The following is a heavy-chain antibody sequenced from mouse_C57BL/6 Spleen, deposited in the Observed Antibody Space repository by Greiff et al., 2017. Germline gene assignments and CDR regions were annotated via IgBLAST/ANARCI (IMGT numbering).Heavy chain of an antibody. CDR1: GYTFTSYW. D-gene: IGHD1-1*01. CDR2: IYPGNSDT. CDR3: TRSYYYGSSDSAMDY. J-gene: IGHJ4*01. V-gene: IGHV1-5*01. Sequence: DVKLQESGTVLARPGASVKMSCKTSGYTFTSYWMHWVKQRPGQGLEWIGAIYPGNSDTSYNQKFKGKAKLTAVTSASTAYMELSSLTNEDSAVEYCTRSYYYGSSDSAMDYWGQGTSVTVSS.